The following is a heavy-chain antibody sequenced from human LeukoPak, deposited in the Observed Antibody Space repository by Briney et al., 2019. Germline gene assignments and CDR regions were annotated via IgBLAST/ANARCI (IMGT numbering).Heavy chain of an antibody. CDR1: GFIFGTYS. V-gene: IGHV3-48*01. Sequence: GGPLRLSCAASGFIFGTYSMNWVRKAPGKGLEWVSYISSSSSTIYYADSVKGRFTISRDNAKNSLYLQMNSLRAEDTAVYYCAELGITMIGGVWGKGTTVTISS. CDR2: ISSSSSTI. D-gene: IGHD3-10*02. J-gene: IGHJ6*04. CDR3: AELGITMIGGV.